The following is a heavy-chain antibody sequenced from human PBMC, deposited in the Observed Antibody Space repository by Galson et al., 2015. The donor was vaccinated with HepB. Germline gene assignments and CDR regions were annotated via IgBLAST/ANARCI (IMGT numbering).Heavy chain of an antibody. J-gene: IGHJ6*02. CDR1: GFTFSSYA. V-gene: IGHV3-30-3*01. D-gene: IGHD2-2*01. CDR2: ISYDGSNK. CDR3: ARDPGYCSSTSCYAGYYYYGMDV. Sequence: SLRLSCAASGFTFSSYAMHWVRQAPGKGLEWVAVISYDGSNKYYADSVKGRFTISRDNSKNTLYLQMNSLRAEDTAVYYCARDPGYCSSTSCYAGYYYYGMDVWGQGTTVTVSS.